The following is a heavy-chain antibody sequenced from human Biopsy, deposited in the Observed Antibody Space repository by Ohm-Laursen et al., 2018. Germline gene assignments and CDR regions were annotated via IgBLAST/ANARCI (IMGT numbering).Heavy chain of an antibody. CDR1: GYTFTGYH. J-gene: IGHJ4*02. Sequence: ASVKVSCKVSGYTFTGYHVHWVRQAPGQGLEWMGWISPKSGGTNYAQKFQGNITMTKNTSMSTAYMEMSRLRSDDTAVYYCALQSVAQMKNFDYWGQGTLVTVSS. CDR3: ALQSVAQMKNFDY. CDR2: ISPKSGGT. V-gene: IGHV1-2*02. D-gene: IGHD6-19*01.